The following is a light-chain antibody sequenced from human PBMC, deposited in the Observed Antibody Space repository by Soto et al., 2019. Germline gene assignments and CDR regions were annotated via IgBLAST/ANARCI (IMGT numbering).Light chain of an antibody. J-gene: IGLJ2*01. V-gene: IGLV1-40*01. CDR2: VND. CDR3: QSYDNGQSGPVL. Sequence: QSVLTQPPSVSGAPGQRVTISCTGTSSNIGAYYDVQWYQHLPGTAPKLLIYVNDNRPSGVPDRFSASKSGASASLAITGLRAEDEGDDYCQSYDNGQSGPVLFGGGTKLTVL. CDR1: SSNIGAYYD.